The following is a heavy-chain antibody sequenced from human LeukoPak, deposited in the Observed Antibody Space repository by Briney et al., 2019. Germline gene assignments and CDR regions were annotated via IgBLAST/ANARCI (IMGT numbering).Heavy chain of an antibody. Sequence: LGESLKISCKGSGYSFTSYWIGWVRQMPGKGLEWMGIIYPGDSDTRYSPSFQGQVTISADKSISTAYLQWSSLKASDTAMYYCARTVGVAVAGTYSFGLGWFDPWGQGTLVTVSS. CDR2: IYPGDSDT. CDR1: GYSFTSYW. D-gene: IGHD6-19*01. J-gene: IGHJ5*02. V-gene: IGHV5-51*01. CDR3: ARTVGVAVAGTYSFGLGWFDP.